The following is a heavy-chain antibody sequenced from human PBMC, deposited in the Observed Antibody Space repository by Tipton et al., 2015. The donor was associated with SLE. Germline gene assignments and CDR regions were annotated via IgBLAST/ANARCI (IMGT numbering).Heavy chain of an antibody. D-gene: IGHD3-22*01. J-gene: IGHJ4*02. V-gene: IGHV4-38-2*02. Sequence: GLVKPSETLSLTCTVSGYSIDSGHFWGWIRQPPGRALEWLGSISHTGRSYYNTSLQGQITMSLDTSRNQVFLRLSSVTAADTAIYYCARHDYDDNGYYMQYFDYWGQGTLVTVSS. CDR3: ARHDYDDNGYYMQYFDY. CDR1: GYSIDSGHF. CDR2: ISHTGRS.